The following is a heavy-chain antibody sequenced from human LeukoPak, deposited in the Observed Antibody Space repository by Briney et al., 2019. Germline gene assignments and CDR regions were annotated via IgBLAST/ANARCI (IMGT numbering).Heavy chain of an antibody. CDR2: IATYNGKT. D-gene: IGHD6-13*01. CDR3: ARDMVGLAADGNWFDP. V-gene: IGHV1-18*01. J-gene: IGHJ5*02. CDR1: GYTFSSYG. Sequence: ASVKVSCKASGYTFSSYGIRWVRQAPGQGLEWMGWIATYNGKTKYAEKVQGRVTMTTDTSTTTAYMELRTLRSDDTAVYYCARDMVGLAADGNWFDPWGQGTLVTVSS.